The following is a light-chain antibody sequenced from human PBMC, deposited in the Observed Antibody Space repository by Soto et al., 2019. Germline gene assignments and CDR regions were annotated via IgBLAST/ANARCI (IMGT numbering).Light chain of an antibody. V-gene: IGKV1-39*01. Sequence: DIQMTQSPSSLSASVGDRVTITCRASQSISSYLNWYQQKPGKAPKLLIYAASSLQSGVPSRFSGSGSGTDFTLTINSLQPEDFATYYCQQSFNTPWTFGQGTKVDI. CDR3: QQSFNTPWT. CDR2: AAS. J-gene: IGKJ1*01. CDR1: QSISSY.